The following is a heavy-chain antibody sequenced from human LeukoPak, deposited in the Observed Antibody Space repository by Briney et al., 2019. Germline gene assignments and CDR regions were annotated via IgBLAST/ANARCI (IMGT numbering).Heavy chain of an antibody. CDR1: GYSFTSHY. D-gene: IGHD3-9*01. J-gene: IGHJ4*02. V-gene: IGHV1-46*01. Sequence: ASVKVSCKASGYSFTSHYMHWVRQAPGQGLEWMGLINPRGTSTIYAEKFQGRIIMTRDMSTTTDYMELSRLRSDDTAVYYCARGDILTGYYYPYYFDYWGQGTLVTVSS. CDR2: INPRGTST. CDR3: ARGDILTGYYYPYYFDY.